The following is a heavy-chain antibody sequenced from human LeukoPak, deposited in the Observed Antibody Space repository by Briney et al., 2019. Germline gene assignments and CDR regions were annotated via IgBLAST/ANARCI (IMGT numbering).Heavy chain of an antibody. Sequence: SETLSLTCAVSGGSISSSSYYWGWIRQPPGKGLEWIESIYYSGSTYYNPSLKSRVTISVDTSKNQFSLKLSSVTAADTAVYYCARRGGYGSSYWGQGTLVTVSS. CDR1: GGSISSSSYY. V-gene: IGHV4-39*01. CDR2: IYYSGST. J-gene: IGHJ4*02. CDR3: ARRGGYGSSY. D-gene: IGHD3-10*01.